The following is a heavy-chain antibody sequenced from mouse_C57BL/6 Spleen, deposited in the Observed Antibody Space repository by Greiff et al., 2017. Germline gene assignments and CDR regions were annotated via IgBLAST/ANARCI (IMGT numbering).Heavy chain of an antibody. D-gene: IGHD2-2*01. CDR2: INPNNGGT. Sequence: VQLKQSGPELVKPGASVKMSCKASGYTFTDYNMHWVKQSHGKSLEWIGYINPNNGGTSYKQKFKGKAPLTVNKSSSTAYMELRSLASEDSAVYYCASRGYDWYFDVWGTGTTVTVSS. CDR3: ASRGYDWYFDV. V-gene: IGHV1-22*01. J-gene: IGHJ1*03. CDR1: GYTFTDYN.